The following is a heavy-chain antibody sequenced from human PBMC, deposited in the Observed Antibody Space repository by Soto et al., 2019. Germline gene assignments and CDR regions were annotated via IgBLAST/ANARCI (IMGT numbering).Heavy chain of an antibody. CDR3: ARLYGDYGAFDI. J-gene: IGHJ3*02. D-gene: IGHD4-17*01. Sequence: SVKVSCKASGGTFSSYAISWVRQAPGQGLEWMGGIIPIFGTANYAQKFQGRVTITADESTSTAYMELSSLRSEDTAVYYCARLYGDYGAFDIWGQGTMVTVSS. CDR2: IIPIFGTA. CDR1: GGTFSSYA. V-gene: IGHV1-69*13.